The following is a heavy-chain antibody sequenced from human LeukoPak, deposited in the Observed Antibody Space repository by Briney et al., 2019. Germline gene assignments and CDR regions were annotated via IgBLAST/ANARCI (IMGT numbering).Heavy chain of an antibody. CDR3: AREYYYDSSGYYYA. D-gene: IGHD3-22*01. CDR2: IYSGGST. V-gene: IGHV3-53*04. J-gene: IGHJ4*02. CDR1: GFTVSSNY. Sequence: GGSLRLSCAASGFTVSSNYMSWVRQAPGKGLEWASVIYSGGSTYYSDSVKGRFTISRHNSKNTLYLQMNSLRAEDTAVYYCAREYYYDSSGYYYAWGQGTLVTVSS.